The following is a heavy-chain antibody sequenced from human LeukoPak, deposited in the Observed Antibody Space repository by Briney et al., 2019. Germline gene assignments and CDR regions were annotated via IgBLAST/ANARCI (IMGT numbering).Heavy chain of an antibody. CDR3: ARDYTYGMDV. V-gene: IGHV1-3*01. J-gene: IGHJ6*04. CDR1: GGTFSSYA. D-gene: IGHD4-11*01. CDR2: INAGNGNT. Sequence: ASVKVSCKASGGTFSSYAISWVRQAPGQRLEWMGWINAGNGNTKYSQKFQGRVTITRDTSASTAYMELSSLRSEDTAVYYCARDYTYGMDVWGKGTTVTVSS.